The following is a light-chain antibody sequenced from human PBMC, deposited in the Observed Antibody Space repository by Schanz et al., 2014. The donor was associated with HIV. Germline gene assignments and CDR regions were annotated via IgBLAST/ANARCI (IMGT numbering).Light chain of an antibody. Sequence: QSVLTQPPSASGTPGQRVTISCTGSSSNIGAGYDVHWYPQLPGTAPKLLIYSNNQRPSGVPDRFSGSKSGTSASLAISGLQSEDEADYYCAAWDDSLNGVIFGGGTKLTVL. CDR3: AAWDDSLNGVI. J-gene: IGLJ2*01. V-gene: IGLV1-44*01. CDR2: SNN. CDR1: SSNIGAGYD.